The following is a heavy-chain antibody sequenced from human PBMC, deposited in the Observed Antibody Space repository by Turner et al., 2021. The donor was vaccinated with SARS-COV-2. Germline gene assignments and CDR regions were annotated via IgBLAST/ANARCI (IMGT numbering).Heavy chain of an antibody. D-gene: IGHD3-10*01. Sequence: EVQLVESGGGLVQPGRSLRLSCTASGFTLNDHAMHWVRQAPGKGLEWVSGIYWNGDVDYADSVKGRFTTSRDNAKNSLYLQMNSLRPEDTAFYYCTKDISPGGADYWGQGTLVTVSS. J-gene: IGHJ4*02. CDR3: TKDISPGGADY. CDR1: GFTLNDHA. CDR2: IYWNGDV. V-gene: IGHV3-9*01.